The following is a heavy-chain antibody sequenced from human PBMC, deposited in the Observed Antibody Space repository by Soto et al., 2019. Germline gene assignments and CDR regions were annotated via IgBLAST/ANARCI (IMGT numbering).Heavy chain of an antibody. CDR1: GFFFSSYT. CDR2: FSATSENT. CDR3: AKARDQQWVRLPFDY. D-gene: IGHD6-19*01. J-gene: IGHJ4*02. Sequence: EVQLLGSGGGLVQPGGSLRLSCVGSGFFFSSYTMTWVRQAPGKGLEWVSSFSATSENTYYADSVRGRFTISRDNSKNTLFLQMNSPTAEDTAMYYCAKARDQQWVRLPFDYWGQGILVIVSS. V-gene: IGHV3-23*01.